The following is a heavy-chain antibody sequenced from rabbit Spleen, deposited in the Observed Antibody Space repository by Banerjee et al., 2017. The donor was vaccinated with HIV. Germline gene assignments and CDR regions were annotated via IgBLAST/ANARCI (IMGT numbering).Heavy chain of an antibody. Sequence: QEQLVESGGGLVKPGASLKLSCKASGFSFSRSYDMCWVRQAPGKGLEWIGCIYTGNGHIHYASWAKGRFTISITSSTTVTLQMTSLTVADTATYFCARDAGIIGWNFYLWGQGTLVTVS. V-gene: IGHV1S45*01. D-gene: IGHD4-2*01. J-gene: IGHJ4*01. CDR2: IYTGNGHI. CDR1: GFSFSRSYD. CDR3: ARDAGIIGWNFYL.